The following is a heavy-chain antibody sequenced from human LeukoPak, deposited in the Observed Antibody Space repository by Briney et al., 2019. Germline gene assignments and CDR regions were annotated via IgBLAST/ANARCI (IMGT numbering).Heavy chain of an antibody. Sequence: QLGGSLRLSCAASGFTFSDYYMNWVRQAPGKGLEWVSYISSSSSTIYYADSVKGRFTISRDNAKNSLYLQMNSLRAEDTAVYYCARDSPPSGSYLADAFDIWGQGTMVTVSS. CDR3: ARDSPPSGSYLADAFDI. D-gene: IGHD1-26*01. CDR1: GFTFSDYY. V-gene: IGHV3-48*01. CDR2: ISSSSSTI. J-gene: IGHJ3*02.